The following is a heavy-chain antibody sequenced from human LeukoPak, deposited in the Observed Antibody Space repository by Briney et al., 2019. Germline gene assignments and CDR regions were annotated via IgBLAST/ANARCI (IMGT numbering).Heavy chain of an antibody. Sequence: GGSLRLSCAASGFTFSSHWMNWVRQPPGKGLEWVAIIERDGSEKYYVDSVKGRFTISRDNAKNSVYLQVNSLRAEDTAVYYCARDPSRGYSYGYGDYWGQGSLVTVSS. D-gene: IGHD5-18*01. CDR2: IERDGSEK. CDR1: GFTFSSHW. J-gene: IGHJ4*02. CDR3: ARDPSRGYSYGYGDY. V-gene: IGHV3-7*01.